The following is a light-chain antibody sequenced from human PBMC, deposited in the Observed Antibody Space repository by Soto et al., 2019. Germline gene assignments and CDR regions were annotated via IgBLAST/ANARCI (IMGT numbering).Light chain of an antibody. Sequence: QSVLTQPASVSGSPGQSITFSCTGTNNDIGSGNLVSWYQHHPGKVPKLMIYEGDKRPSGVSNRFSGSRSGNSASLTISGRQSEDEADYYCCAHVGVSILVFGGGTKLTVL. CDR3: CAHVGVSILV. V-gene: IGLV2-23*01. CDR1: NNDIGSGNL. CDR2: EGD. J-gene: IGLJ3*02.